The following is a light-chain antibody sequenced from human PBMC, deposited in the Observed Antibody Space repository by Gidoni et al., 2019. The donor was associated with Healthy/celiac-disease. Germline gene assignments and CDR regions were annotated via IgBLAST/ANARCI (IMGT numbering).Light chain of an antibody. CDR3: CSYAGSYTV. CDR1: SSDVGGYNY. CDR2: DVS. Sequence: QSALTQPRSVSGSPGQSVTISCTGTSSDVGGYNYVSWYQQHPGKAPKLMIYDVSKRPSGVPDRFSGSKSGSTASLTISGLQAEDEADYYCCSYAGSYTVFGGGTKLTVL. V-gene: IGLV2-11*01. J-gene: IGLJ2*01.